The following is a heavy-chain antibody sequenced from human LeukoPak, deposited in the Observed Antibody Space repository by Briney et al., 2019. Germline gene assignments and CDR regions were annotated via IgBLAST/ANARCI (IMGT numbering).Heavy chain of an antibody. Sequence: GASVKVSCKASGYTFTAYYMHWVRQAPGQGLEWMGWINPNSGGTNYAQKFQGRVTMTRDTSISTAYMELSRLRSDDTAVYYCARVYSSSWYFGYWGQGTLVTVSS. CDR3: ARVYSSSWYFGY. CDR2: INPNSGGT. CDR1: GYTFTAYY. D-gene: IGHD6-13*01. J-gene: IGHJ4*02. V-gene: IGHV1-2*02.